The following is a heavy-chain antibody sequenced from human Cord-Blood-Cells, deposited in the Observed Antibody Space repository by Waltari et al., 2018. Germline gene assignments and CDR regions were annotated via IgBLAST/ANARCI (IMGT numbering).Heavy chain of an antibody. V-gene: IGHV4-39*01. CDR3: ASPYYDFWSGYYQEAFDI. CDR2: IYYRGST. J-gene: IGHJ3*02. D-gene: IGHD3-3*01. CDR1: VGSISSSSYY. Sequence: QLQLQESGPGLVKPSETLSLTCTVSVGSISSSSYYWDWIRQPPGQGLEWSGSIYYRGSTYYNPSLKSRVTISVDTSKNQFSLKLSSVTAADTAVYYCASPYYDFWSGYYQEAFDIWGQGTMVTVSS.